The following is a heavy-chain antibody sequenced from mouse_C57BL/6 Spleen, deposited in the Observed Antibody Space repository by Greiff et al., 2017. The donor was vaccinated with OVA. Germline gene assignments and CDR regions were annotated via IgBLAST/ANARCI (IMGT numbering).Heavy chain of an antibody. V-gene: IGHV1-50*01. CDR1: GYTFTSYW. Sequence: QVQLKQPGAELVKPGASVKLSCKASGYTFTSYWMQWVKQRPGQGLEWIGEIDPSDSYTNYNQKFKGKATLTVDTSSSTAYMQLSSLTSEDSAVYYCANNYGSFDYWGQGTTLTVSS. CDR2: IDPSDSYT. CDR3: ANNYGSFDY. D-gene: IGHD1-1*01. J-gene: IGHJ2*01.